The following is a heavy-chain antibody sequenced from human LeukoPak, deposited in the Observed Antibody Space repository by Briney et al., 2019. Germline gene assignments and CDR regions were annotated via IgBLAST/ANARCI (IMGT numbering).Heavy chain of an antibody. Sequence: PSETLSLTCTVSGGSISSGSYYWRWIRQPAGKGLEWIGRIYTSGSTNYNPSLKSRVTISVDTSKNQFSLKLSSVTAADTAVYYCASAKTDFWSGYYSYWGQGTLVTVSS. D-gene: IGHD3-3*01. V-gene: IGHV4-61*02. CDR2: IYTSGST. J-gene: IGHJ4*02. CDR3: ASAKTDFWSGYYSY. CDR1: GGSISSGSYY.